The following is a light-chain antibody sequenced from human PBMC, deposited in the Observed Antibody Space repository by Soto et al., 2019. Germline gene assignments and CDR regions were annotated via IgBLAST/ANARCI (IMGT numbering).Light chain of an antibody. CDR1: QSISSY. CDR3: QQSYSTPIT. V-gene: IGKV1-39*01. Sequence: DIQMTQSPSSLSASVGDRVTITCRASQSISSYLNWYQQKPGKAPKLLIYAASSLQSGVPSRFSGSVAGTDFTITISSLQPEDVATYYCQQSYSTPITFGQGTRLEIK. CDR2: AAS. J-gene: IGKJ5*01.